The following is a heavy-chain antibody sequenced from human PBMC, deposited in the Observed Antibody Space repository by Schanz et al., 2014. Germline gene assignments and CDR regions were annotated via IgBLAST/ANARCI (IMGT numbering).Heavy chain of an antibody. V-gene: IGHV3-53*01. Sequence: EVQLVESGGGLLQPGGSLRLSCAVSGFTVNTNYMSWVRQAPGKGLEWISSMYINSGSTQYADSVKGRFIISRDSSKNTLFLQMNSLRADDTAIYFCARDEGRDGYNLAFDVWGQGTLVTVSS. J-gene: IGHJ3*01. CDR1: GFTVNTNY. CDR3: ARDEGRDGYNLAFDV. D-gene: IGHD2-21*01. CDR2: MYINSGST.